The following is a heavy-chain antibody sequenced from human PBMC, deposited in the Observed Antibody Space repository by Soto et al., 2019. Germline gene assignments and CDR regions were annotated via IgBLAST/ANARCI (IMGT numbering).Heavy chain of an antibody. CDR3: ARAAFGGDQYYYYGMDV. Sequence: PETLSLTSAVTCVSISSSNWWSCVCQPPGKGLEWIGEIYHSGSTNYNPSLKSRVTISVDKSKNQFSLKLSSVTAADTAVYYCARAAFGGDQYYYYGMDVWGQGTTVT. V-gene: IGHV4-4*03. D-gene: IGHD3-16*01. CDR2: IYHSGST. J-gene: IGHJ6*02. CDR1: CVSISSSNW.